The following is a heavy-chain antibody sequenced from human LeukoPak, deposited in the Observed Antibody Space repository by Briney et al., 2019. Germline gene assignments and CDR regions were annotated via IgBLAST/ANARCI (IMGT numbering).Heavy chain of an antibody. J-gene: IGHJ4*02. V-gene: IGHV3-53*01. Sequence: GGSLRLSCAASGFTVSSNYLSWVRQAPGKGLEWVSVIYSGGSTYYADSVKGRFTISRDNSKNTLYLQMNSLRAEDTAVYYCARVTSYDFWSGFYFDYWGQGTLVTVSS. D-gene: IGHD3-3*01. CDR2: IYSGGST. CDR3: ARVTSYDFWSGFYFDY. CDR1: GFTVSSNY.